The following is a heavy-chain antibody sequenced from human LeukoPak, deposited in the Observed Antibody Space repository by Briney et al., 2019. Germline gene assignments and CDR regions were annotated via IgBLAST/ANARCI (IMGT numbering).Heavy chain of an antibody. J-gene: IGHJ4*02. V-gene: IGHV3-30*03. CDR3: ARRAGAYSHPYNY. CDR1: GFTFSSYG. Sequence: GGSLRLSCAASGFTFSSYGMHWVRQAPGKGLEWVAVISYDGSNKYYADSVKGRFTISRDNSKNTLYLQMNSLRAEDTAVYYCARRAGAYSHPYNYWGQGTLVTVSS. D-gene: IGHD4/OR15-4a*01. CDR2: ISYDGSNK.